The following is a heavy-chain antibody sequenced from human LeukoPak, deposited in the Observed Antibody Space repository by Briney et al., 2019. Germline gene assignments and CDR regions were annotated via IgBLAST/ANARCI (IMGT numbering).Heavy chain of an antibody. D-gene: IGHD2-2*01. CDR3: ARPLGYCSSTSCYGGTVFDY. V-gene: IGHV1-18*01. CDR2: ISAYNGNT. J-gene: IGHJ4*02. Sequence: ASVKVSCKASGYTFTSYGISWVRQAPGQGREWMGWISAYNGNTNYAQKLQGRVTMTTDTSTSTAYMELRSLSSDDTGVYYCARPLGYCSSTSCYGGTVFDYWGQGTLVTVSS. CDR1: GYTFTSYG.